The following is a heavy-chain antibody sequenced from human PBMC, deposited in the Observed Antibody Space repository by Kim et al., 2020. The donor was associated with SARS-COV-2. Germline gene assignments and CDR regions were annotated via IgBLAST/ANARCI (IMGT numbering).Heavy chain of an antibody. CDR2: INTYNGIP. CDR3: AREAAPYQYYGMDV. D-gene: IGHD6-25*01. J-gene: IGHJ6*01. CDR1: GYSFNTHS. Sequence: ASVKVSCKASGYSFNTHSLNWVRQAPGQGPEWMGWINTYNGIPTYTQGFTGRFVFSLDSSVTTAYLQISSLVAEDTAIYYCAREAAPYQYYGMDVCGQGT. V-gene: IGHV7-4-1*02.